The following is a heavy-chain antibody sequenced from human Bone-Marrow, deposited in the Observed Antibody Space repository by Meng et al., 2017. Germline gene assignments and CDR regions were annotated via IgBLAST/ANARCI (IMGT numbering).Heavy chain of an antibody. D-gene: IGHD3-22*01. CDR1: GFTFSSYG. CDR2: IWYDGSNK. Sequence: GESLKISCAASGFTFSSYGMHWVRQAPGKGLEWVAVIWYDGSNKYYADSVKGRLTISRDNSKNTLYLQMNSLRAEDTAVYYCARDSSGYYGVDYWGQGTLVTVSS. V-gene: IGHV3-33*01. J-gene: IGHJ4*02. CDR3: ARDSSGYYGVDY.